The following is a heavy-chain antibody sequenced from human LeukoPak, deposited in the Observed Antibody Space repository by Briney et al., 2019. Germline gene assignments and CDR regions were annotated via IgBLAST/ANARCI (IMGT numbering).Heavy chain of an antibody. CDR1: GFTFSSHA. Sequence: GGSLRLSCAASGFTFSSHAMSWVRQAPGKGLEWVSAISGSGGSAYYADSVKGRFTISRDNSKNTLYLQMNSLRAEDTAVYYCAKAAGRGYNYGDYFDYWGQGTLVTVSS. CDR2: ISGSGGSA. CDR3: AKAAGRGYNYGDYFDY. D-gene: IGHD5-18*01. J-gene: IGHJ4*02. V-gene: IGHV3-23*01.